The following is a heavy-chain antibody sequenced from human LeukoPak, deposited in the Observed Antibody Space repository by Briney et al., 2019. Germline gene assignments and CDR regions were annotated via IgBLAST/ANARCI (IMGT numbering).Heavy chain of an antibody. V-gene: IGHV1-69*04. Sequence: SVKVSCKASGGTFSSYAISWVRQAPGQGLEWMGRIIPILGIANYAQKFQGRVTITADKSTSTAYMELSRLRSDGTAVYYCARSGRSGYCGGDCYTDYWGQGTLVTVSS. J-gene: IGHJ4*02. CDR1: GGTFSSYA. CDR3: ARSGRSGYCGGDCYTDY. CDR2: IIPILGIA. D-gene: IGHD2-21*01.